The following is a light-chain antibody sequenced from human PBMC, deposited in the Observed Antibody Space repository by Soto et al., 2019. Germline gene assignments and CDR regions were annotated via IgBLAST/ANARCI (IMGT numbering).Light chain of an antibody. Sequence: QPVLTQSPSASASLGASVKLTCTLSSGHSSYAIAWHQQQPEKGPRYLMKLNSDGSHSKGDGIPDRFSGSSSGAERYLTISSLPSEDEADYYCQTWGNGSHVVFGGGTKVTVL. J-gene: IGLJ2*01. CDR1: SGHSSYA. V-gene: IGLV4-69*01. CDR2: LNSDGSH. CDR3: QTWGNGSHVV.